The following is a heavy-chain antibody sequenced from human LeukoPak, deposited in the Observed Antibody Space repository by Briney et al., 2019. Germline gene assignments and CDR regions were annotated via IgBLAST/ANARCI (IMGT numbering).Heavy chain of an antibody. CDR1: GFTFSAYG. CDR3: VRAYDDKSGFG. J-gene: IGHJ4*02. Sequence: GRSLRLSCATSGFTFSAYGMHWVRQAPGKWLEWVAVIWNDGSTKYYADSVKGRFTISRDIFKNTVHLQMNSLRAEDTAVYYCVRAYDDKSGFGWGLGTLVTVSS. CDR2: IWNDGSTK. D-gene: IGHD4-23*01. V-gene: IGHV3-33*01.